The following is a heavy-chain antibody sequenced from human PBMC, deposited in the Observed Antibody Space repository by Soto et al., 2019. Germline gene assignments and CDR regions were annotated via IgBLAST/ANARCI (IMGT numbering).Heavy chain of an antibody. D-gene: IGHD2-2*01. Sequence: SETLSLTCTVSGGSISSYYWSWIRQPPGKGLEWIGYIYYSGSTNYNPSLKSRVTISVDTSKNQFSLKLNSVTAADTAVYYCARVRQYCSGTSCYLDPWGQGTLVTVSS. CDR2: IYYSGST. J-gene: IGHJ5*02. CDR3: ARVRQYCSGTSCYLDP. CDR1: GGSISSYY. V-gene: IGHV4-59*12.